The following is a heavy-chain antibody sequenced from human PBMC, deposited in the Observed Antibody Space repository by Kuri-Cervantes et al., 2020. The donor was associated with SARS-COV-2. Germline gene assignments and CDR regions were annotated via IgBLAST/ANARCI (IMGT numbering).Heavy chain of an antibody. Sequence: GESLKISCAASGFTFDNYAMTWFRQAPGKGLEWVAVIWYDGSNKYYADSVKGRFTISRDNSKNTLYLQMNSLRAEDTAVYYCAKDYRPQNVLRYFDWFDGYYFDYWGQGTLVTVSS. D-gene: IGHD3-9*01. J-gene: IGHJ4*02. CDR2: IWYDGSNK. CDR3: AKDYRPQNVLRYFDWFDGYYFDY. V-gene: IGHV3-33*06. CDR1: GFTFDNYA.